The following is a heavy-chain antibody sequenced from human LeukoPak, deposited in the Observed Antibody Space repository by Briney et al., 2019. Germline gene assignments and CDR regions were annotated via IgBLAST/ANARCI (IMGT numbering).Heavy chain of an antibody. CDR3: AKDYGDNPFDY. V-gene: IGHV3-23*01. J-gene: IGHJ4*02. CDR1: GFTFSSYA. CDR2: ITGSGGST. Sequence: GGSLRFSCAASGFTFSSYAMSWVRHAPGKGLEWVSAITGSGGSTYYADSVKGRFTISRDNSKNTLYLQMNSLRPEDTAVYYCAKDYGDNPFDYWGQGTLVTVSS. D-gene: IGHD4-23*01.